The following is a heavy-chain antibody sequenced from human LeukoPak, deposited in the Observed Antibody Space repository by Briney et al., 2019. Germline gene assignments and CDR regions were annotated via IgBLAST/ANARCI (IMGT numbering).Heavy chain of an antibody. CDR1: GYSISSGYY. CDR3: ARADNIVGTTAFDY. V-gene: IGHV4-38-2*01. D-gene: IGHD1-26*01. Sequence: PSETLSLTCAVSGYSISSGYYWGWIRQPPGKGLEWIGSMDHSGSKYHNPSLESRVTISVDTSKNQFSLKLNSVTAADTAVYYCARADNIVGTTAFDYWAQGTLVTVSS. J-gene: IGHJ4*02. CDR2: MDHSGSK.